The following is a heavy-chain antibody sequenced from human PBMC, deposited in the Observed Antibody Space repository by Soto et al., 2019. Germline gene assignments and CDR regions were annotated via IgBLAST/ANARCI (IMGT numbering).Heavy chain of an antibody. V-gene: IGHV4-31*03. CDR3: ARGTGLSYTYGIDD. J-gene: IGHJ1*01. CDR1: GASVDSAGYF. Sequence: SETLSLTCTVSGASVDSAGYFWTWIRQRPGKGLEWIGHINYSGSTDHTPSLRSRLMVSIDTSKNQFSLKLNSVTAADTAIYYCARGTGLSYTYGIDDWGQGTLVTVFS. D-gene: IGHD5-18*01. CDR2: INYSGST.